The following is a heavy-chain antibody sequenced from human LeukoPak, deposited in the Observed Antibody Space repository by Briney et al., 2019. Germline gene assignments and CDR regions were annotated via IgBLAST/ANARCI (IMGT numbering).Heavy chain of an antibody. J-gene: IGHJ6*02. CDR1: GDSISTSY. CDR2: IYSSGTT. V-gene: IGHV4-59*01. D-gene: IGHD6-13*01. Sequence: PSETLSLTCTVSGDSISTSYWSWIRRPPGKGLEWIGHIYSSGTTKYNPSLSGRVTISVDTSKNQLYQQLTAVTAADTAVYYCARDRQPSWYRGLDVWGQGTTVTVSS. CDR3: ARDRQPSWYRGLDV.